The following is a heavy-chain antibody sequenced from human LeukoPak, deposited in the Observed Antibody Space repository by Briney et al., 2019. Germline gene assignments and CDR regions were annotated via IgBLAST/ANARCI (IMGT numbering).Heavy chain of an antibody. J-gene: IGHJ4*02. CDR1: GFTFSSYG. CDR3: AKGTGEVDY. CDR2: IRYDGSNK. V-gene: IGHV3-30*02. Sequence: VGSLRLSCAASGFTFSSYGMHSVRQAPGKGLEWVAFIRYDGSNKYYADSVKGRFTISRDNSKNTLYLQMNSLRAEDTAVYYCAKGTGEVDYWGQGTLVTVSS. D-gene: IGHD4-17*01.